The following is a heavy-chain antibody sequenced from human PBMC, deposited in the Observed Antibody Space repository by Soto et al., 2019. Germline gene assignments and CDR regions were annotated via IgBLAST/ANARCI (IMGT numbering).Heavy chain of an antibody. J-gene: IGHJ6*02. CDR3: AKGGAIVAAGTRVYLYNAMDV. D-gene: IGHD1-26*01. CDR2: INPNSGDT. CDR1: GYTFTGYY. Sequence: ASVKVSCKASGYTFTGYYVHWVRQAPGQGLEWMGWINPNSGDTYLAQRFQGRVTMNRDTSIGTAYMELRGLTSDDTAEYYCAKGGAIVAAGTRVYLYNAMDVWGQGTTVTV. V-gene: IGHV1-2*02.